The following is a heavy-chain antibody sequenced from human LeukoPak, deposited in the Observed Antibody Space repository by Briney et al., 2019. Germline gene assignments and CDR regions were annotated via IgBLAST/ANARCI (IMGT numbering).Heavy chain of an antibody. J-gene: IGHJ4*02. D-gene: IGHD6-19*01. CDR1: GGSTSSYY. CDR3: ARHSGAGTGFVY. V-gene: IGHV4-59*08. CDR2: IYYSGST. Sequence: SETLSLTCSVSGGSTSSYYWSWIRQPPGKGLEWIGYIYYSGSTNYNPSLKSRLTISIDTSKNQFSLKLSSVTAADTAVYYCARHSGAGTGFVYWGQGTLVTVSS.